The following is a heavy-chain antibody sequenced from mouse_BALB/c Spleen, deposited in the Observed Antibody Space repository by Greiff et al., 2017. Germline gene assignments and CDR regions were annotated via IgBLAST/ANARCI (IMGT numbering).Heavy chain of an antibody. D-gene: IGHD3-3*01. Sequence: QVQLKQPGAELVKPGASVKLSCKASGYTFTSYWMHWVKQRPGQGLEWIGEINPSNGRTNYNEKFKSKATLTVDKSSSTAYMQLSSLTSEDSAVYYCAIGERAWFAYWGQGTLVTVSA. CDR2: INPSNGRT. CDR1: GYTFTSYW. V-gene: IGHV1S81*02. CDR3: AIGERAWFAY. J-gene: IGHJ3*01.